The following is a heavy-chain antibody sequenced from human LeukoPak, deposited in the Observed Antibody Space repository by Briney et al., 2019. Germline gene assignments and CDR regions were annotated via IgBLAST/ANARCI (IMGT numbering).Heavy chain of an antibody. D-gene: IGHD3-22*01. CDR2: ISYDGSNK. V-gene: IGHV3-30-3*01. CDR1: GFPFSSYW. J-gene: IGHJ4*02. CDR3: ASPRGSSGYYPDY. Sequence: GGSLRLSCAASGFPFSSYWMAWVRQAPGKGLEWVAVISYDGSNKYYADSVKGRFTISRDNSKNTLYLQMNSLRAEVTAVYYCASPRGSSGYYPDYWGQGTLVTVSS.